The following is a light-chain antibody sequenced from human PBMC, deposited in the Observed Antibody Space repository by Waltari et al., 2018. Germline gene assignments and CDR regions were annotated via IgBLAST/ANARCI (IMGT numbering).Light chain of an antibody. CDR1: QSVNKNY. J-gene: IGKJ4*01. CDR3: QQYGSSLLT. Sequence: EVVLTQSPGTLSLSPGERATLSCRTSQSVNKNYLAWYQQKPGQAPRLLIDGASSRATGIPDRFSGSGSGTDFTLAISRLEPEDVAVYYCQQYGSSLLTFGGGTKVEIK. V-gene: IGKV3-20*01. CDR2: GAS.